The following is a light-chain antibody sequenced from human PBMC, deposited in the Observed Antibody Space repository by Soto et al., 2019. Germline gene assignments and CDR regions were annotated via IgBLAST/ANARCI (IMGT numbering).Light chain of an antibody. Sequence: QAVVTQEPSLTVSPGGTVTLTCGSSTGAVASGHYPYWFQQKPGQAPRTLIYDTSNKHSWTPARFSGSLLGGKAALTLSGAQPEDEAEYYCLLSYSDEKVFGTGTKVTVL. V-gene: IGLV7-46*01. CDR2: DTS. CDR1: TGAVASGHY. J-gene: IGLJ1*01. CDR3: LLSYSDEKV.